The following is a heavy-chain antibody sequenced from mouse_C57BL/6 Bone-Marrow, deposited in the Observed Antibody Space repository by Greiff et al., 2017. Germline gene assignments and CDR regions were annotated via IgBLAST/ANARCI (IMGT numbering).Heavy chain of an antibody. CDR2: INPSSGYT. J-gene: IGHJ2*01. Sequence: VQLQPSGAELAKPGASVKLSCKASGYTFTSYWMHWVQQRPGQGLEWIGYINPSSGYTKYNQKFKDKATLTADKSSSTAYMQLSSLTYEDSAVYYCASLGSTVVGYFDYWGQGTTLTVSS. CDR1: GYTFTSYW. CDR3: ASLGSTVVGYFDY. D-gene: IGHD1-1*01. V-gene: IGHV1-7*01.